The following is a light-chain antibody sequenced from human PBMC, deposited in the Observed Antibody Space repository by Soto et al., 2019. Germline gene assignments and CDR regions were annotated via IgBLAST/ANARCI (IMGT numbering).Light chain of an antibody. CDR2: SDN. CDR1: NSNTGSNT. J-gene: IGLJ2*01. Sequence: QSVLTQPASASGTPGQRVTISCSGSNSNTGSNTVSWYQQLPGTAPKSLIFSDNQRPSGVPDRISGSRSGTSASLAISGLQSDDEAEYYCAAWDDSLRGRVFGGGTKVTVL. CDR3: AAWDDSLRGRV. V-gene: IGLV1-44*01.